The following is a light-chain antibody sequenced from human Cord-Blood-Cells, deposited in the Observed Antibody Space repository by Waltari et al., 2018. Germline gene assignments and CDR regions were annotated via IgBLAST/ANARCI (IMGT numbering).Light chain of an antibody. CDR3: QQYNSYSYT. J-gene: IGKJ2*01. CDR2: KAS. CDR1: QSISSW. Sequence: DIQMTQSPSTLSASVGDRVTITCRACQSISSWLAWYQQKPGKASKLLIYKASSLESGVPSRFSGSGSGTEFTLTISSLQPDDFATYYCQQYNSYSYTFGQGTKLEIK. V-gene: IGKV1-5*03.